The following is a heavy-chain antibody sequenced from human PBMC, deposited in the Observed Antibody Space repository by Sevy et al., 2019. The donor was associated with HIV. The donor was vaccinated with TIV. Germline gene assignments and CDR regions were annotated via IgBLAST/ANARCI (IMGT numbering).Heavy chain of an antibody. V-gene: IGHV4-59*01. Sequence: SETLSLTCIVSGGSISNYYWNWIRQAPGKGLEWIGYVYYSGSTRYNPSLKSRVTTSVDTSNNQFSMKLTSVTAADTAVYYCARVIRHSGSSPFDFWGQGALVTVSS. D-gene: IGHD1-26*01. CDR2: VYYSGST. CDR3: ARVIRHSGSSPFDF. CDR1: GGSISNYY. J-gene: IGHJ4*02.